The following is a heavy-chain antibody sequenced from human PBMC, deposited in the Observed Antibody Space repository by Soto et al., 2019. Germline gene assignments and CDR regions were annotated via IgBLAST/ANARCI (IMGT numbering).Heavy chain of an antibody. CDR1: GGTFSSYA. CDR2: IIPIFGTA. V-gene: IGHV1-69*13. CDR3: ARSSADIVVVPANNYYGMDV. Sequence: SVKVSCKASGGTFSSYAISWVRQAPGQGLEWMGGIIPIFGTANYAQKFQGRVTITADESTSTAYMELSSLRSEDTAVYYCARSSADIVVVPANNYYGMDVWGQGTTVTVSS. D-gene: IGHD2-2*01. J-gene: IGHJ6*02.